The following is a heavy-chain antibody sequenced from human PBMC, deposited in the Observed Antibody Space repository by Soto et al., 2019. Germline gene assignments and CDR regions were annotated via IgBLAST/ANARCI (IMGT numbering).Heavy chain of an antibody. Sequence: SGPTLVNPTQTLTLTCTFSGFSLSTSGMCVSWIRQPPGKALEWLALIDWDDDKYYSTSLKTRLTISKDTSKNQVVLTMTNMDPVDTATYYCIYRRAAYDYHGLDVWGQGTKVTVYS. D-gene: IGHD6-13*01. CDR1: GFSLSTSGMC. CDR3: IYRRAAYDYHGLDV. J-gene: IGHJ6*02. CDR2: IDWDDDK. V-gene: IGHV2-70*12.